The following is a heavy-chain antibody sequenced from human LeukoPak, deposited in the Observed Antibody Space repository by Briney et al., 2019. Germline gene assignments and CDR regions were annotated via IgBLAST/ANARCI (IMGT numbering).Heavy chain of an antibody. CDR2: ISYDGSNK. D-gene: IGHD2/OR15-2a*01. CDR1: GFTFSSYG. Sequence: GGSLRLSCAASGFTFSSYGMHWVRQAPGKGLEWVAVISYDGSNKYYADSVKGRFTISRDNSKNSLYLQMNSLRAEDTAVYYCVRDNPRCCGVIPSNIDDYWGQGTLVTVSS. CDR3: VRDNPRCCGVIPSNIDDY. J-gene: IGHJ4*02. V-gene: IGHV3-30*03.